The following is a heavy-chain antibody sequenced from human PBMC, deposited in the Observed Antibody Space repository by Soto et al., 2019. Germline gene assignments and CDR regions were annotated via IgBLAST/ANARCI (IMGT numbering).Heavy chain of an antibody. CDR1: GYTFTHYG. V-gene: IGHV1-18*01. D-gene: IGHD3-16*01. CDR3: ARDPYLGDHRY. Sequence: QVQLVQSGAEVRKPGASVKVSCKTSGYTFTHYGISWVRQAPGQGLEWVGWISAYSGKTHYAQKVQGKVTMTTDTSTSTAYLEVRSLRSDDTAVYFCARDPYLGDHRYWGQGTLVTVSS. CDR2: ISAYSGKT. J-gene: IGHJ4*02.